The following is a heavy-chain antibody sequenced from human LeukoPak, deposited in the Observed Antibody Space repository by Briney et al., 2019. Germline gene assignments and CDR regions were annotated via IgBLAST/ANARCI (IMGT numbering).Heavy chain of an antibody. J-gene: IGHJ4*02. Sequence: PGGSLRLSCAASGFSVSSYGMTWVRQAPRKGLEWVSTISGSDGSTYFADSVKGRFTISRDNSKNTLFLQMNSLRAEDTAVYYCAKGSGSYYPTFDYWGQGTLVTVSS. D-gene: IGHD1-26*01. CDR3: AKGSGSYYPTFDY. V-gene: IGHV3-23*01. CDR1: GFSVSSYG. CDR2: ISGSDGST.